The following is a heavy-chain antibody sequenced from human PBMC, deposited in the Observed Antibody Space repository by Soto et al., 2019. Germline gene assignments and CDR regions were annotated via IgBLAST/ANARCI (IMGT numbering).Heavy chain of an antibody. V-gene: IGHV3-30*18. J-gene: IGHJ6*02. CDR1: GFTFSSYG. CDR3: AKDLRYCSSTSCPSRTNYYYYGMDV. D-gene: IGHD2-2*01. CDR2: ISYDGSNK. Sequence: QVQLVESGGGVVQPGRSLRLSCAASGFTFSSYGMHWVRQAPGKGLEWVAVISYDGSNKYYADSVKGRFTISRDNSKNTLYLQMNSLRAEDTAVYYCAKDLRYCSSTSCPSRTNYYYYGMDVWGQGTTVTVS.